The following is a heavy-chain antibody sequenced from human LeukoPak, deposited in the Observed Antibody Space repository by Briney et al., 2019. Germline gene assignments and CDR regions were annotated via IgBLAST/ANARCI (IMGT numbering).Heavy chain of an antibody. CDR3: ARGMGRFCTSSSCYLSFVY. CDR1: GSSISNGFF. V-gene: IGHV4-38-2*02. Sequence: SETLSLTCNVSGSSISNGFFWAWIRQSPGKGLEWIGSIQNGGDSYYNPFLKSRTTMSVDTSKNQFSLKLPSVTAADTAVFYCARGMGRFCTSSSCYLSFVYWGQGTLVTVSS. D-gene: IGHD2-2*01. J-gene: IGHJ4*02. CDR2: IQNGGDS.